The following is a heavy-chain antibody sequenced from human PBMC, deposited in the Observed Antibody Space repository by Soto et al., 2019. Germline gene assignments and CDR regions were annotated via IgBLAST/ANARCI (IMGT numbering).Heavy chain of an antibody. Sequence: DVQLVESGGGLVQPGRSLRLSCGASGFTFDDYAMHWVRQAPGKGLEWVSGISWNSARIDYAHSVKGRFTVSRDNAKNSLYLHMNSLRAEDTAFYFCAEDILFGESSYYYGMDVWGQGTTVTVSS. J-gene: IGHJ6*02. V-gene: IGHV3-9*01. CDR2: ISWNSARI. CDR3: AEDILFGESSYYYGMDV. D-gene: IGHD3-10*01. CDR1: GFTFDDYA.